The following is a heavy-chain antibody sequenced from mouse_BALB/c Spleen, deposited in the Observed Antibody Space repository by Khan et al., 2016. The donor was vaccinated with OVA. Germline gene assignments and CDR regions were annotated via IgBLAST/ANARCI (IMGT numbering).Heavy chain of an antibody. V-gene: IGHV1-4*01. D-gene: IGHD2-14*01. CDR3: VRDGADHRNDGWFAY. Sequence: VKLLESGAELARPGASVKMSCKASGYTFTSYTIHWIKKRPGQGLEWIGYINPSNGYTNYNQKFKDKATLTTDKSSTTAYLQLSSLTSDDSAVYNCVRDGADHRNDGWFAYWGQGTLVTVSA. CDR2: INPSNGYT. CDR1: GYTFTSYT. J-gene: IGHJ3*01.